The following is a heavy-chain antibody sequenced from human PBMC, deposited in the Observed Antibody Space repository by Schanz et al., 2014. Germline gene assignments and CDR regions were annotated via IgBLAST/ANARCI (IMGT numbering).Heavy chain of an antibody. CDR3: ASALTTWGGMDV. CDR1: GFAFSSNW. Sequence: EVQLVESGGGLVQPGGSLRLSCAGSGFAFSSNWMNWVRQAPGKGLEWVSDISDSGDSTHYADSVKGRFTISRDNAKNSLFLQMNSLSAEDTAVYYCASALTTWGGMDVWGQGTTVTVSS. CDR2: ISDSGDST. D-gene: IGHD4-4*01. J-gene: IGHJ6*02. V-gene: IGHV3-48*03.